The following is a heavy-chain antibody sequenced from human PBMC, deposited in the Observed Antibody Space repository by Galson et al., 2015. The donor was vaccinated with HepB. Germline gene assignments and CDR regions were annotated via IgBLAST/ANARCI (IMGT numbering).Heavy chain of an antibody. D-gene: IGHD3-22*01. Sequence: SLRLSCAASGFTFSSYSVNWVRQAPGKGLEWVSSISSSSSYIYYADSVKGRFTISRDNAKNSLYLQMNSLRAEDTAVYYCAREGDYYDSPIWGQGTLVTVSS. CDR3: AREGDYYDSPI. V-gene: IGHV3-21*01. CDR2: ISSSSSYI. J-gene: IGHJ4*02. CDR1: GFTFSSYS.